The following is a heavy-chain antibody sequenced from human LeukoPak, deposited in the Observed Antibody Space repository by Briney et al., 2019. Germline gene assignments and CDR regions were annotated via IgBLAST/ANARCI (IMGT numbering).Heavy chain of an antibody. D-gene: IGHD3-3*01. J-gene: IGHJ5*02. CDR3: ARGTYYDFWSGYYPDWFDP. CDR1: GGSISNYY. Sequence: KPSETLSLTCTVSGGSISNYYWSWIRQTAGKGLEWIGRIYFSGSSNYNPSLKSRVTISVDTSKNQFSLKLSSVTAADTAVYYCARGTYYDFWSGYYPDWFDPWGQGTLVTVSS. V-gene: IGHV4-4*07. CDR2: IYFSGSS.